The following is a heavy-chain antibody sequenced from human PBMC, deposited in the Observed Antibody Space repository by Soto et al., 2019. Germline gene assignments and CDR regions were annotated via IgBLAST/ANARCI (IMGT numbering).Heavy chain of an antibody. Sequence: GGSLRLSCAASGFTFSSYSMNWVRQAPGKGLEWVSYISSSSSTIYYADSVKGRFTISRDNAKNSLYLQMNSLRAEDTAVYYCATRSYGDYVNPYYYYYYYMDVWGKGTTVTVSS. CDR3: ATRSYGDYVNPYYYYYYYMDV. CDR1: GFTFSSYS. J-gene: IGHJ6*03. CDR2: ISSSSSTI. D-gene: IGHD4-17*01. V-gene: IGHV3-48*01.